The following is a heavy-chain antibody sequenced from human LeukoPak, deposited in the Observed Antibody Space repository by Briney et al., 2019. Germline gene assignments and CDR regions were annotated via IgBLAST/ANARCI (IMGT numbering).Heavy chain of an antibody. Sequence: PSETLSLTCTVSGDSISSSSHYWGWIRQPPGKGLEWIGSIYYSGSTYYNPSLKTRVMISVDTSKNQFSLKVSSVTAADTAVYYCARYRIVVTGENFDFWGQGILVTVSS. CDR3: ARYRIVVTGENFDF. V-gene: IGHV4-39*07. J-gene: IGHJ4*02. CDR1: GDSISSSSHY. D-gene: IGHD6-19*01. CDR2: IYYSGST.